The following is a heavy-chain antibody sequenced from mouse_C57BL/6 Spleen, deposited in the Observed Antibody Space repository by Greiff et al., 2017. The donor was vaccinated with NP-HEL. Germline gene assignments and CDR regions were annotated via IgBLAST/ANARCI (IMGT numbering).Heavy chain of an antibody. CDR1: GYTFTSYW. Sequence: VQLQQPGAELVKPGASVKLSCKASGYTFTSYWMQWVKQRPGQGLEWIGEIDPSDSYTNYNQKFKGKATLTVDTSSSTAYMQLSSLTSEDSAVYYCAHYYGSSYYFDYWGQGTTLTVSS. J-gene: IGHJ2*01. CDR3: AHYYGSSYYFDY. D-gene: IGHD1-1*01. CDR2: IDPSDSYT. V-gene: IGHV1-50*01.